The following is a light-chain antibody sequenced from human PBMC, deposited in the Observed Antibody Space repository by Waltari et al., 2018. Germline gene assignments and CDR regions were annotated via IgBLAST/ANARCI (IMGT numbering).Light chain of an antibody. CDR1: QSIGKY. Sequence: EIVLTQSPGTLSLSPGERATLSCRASQSIGKYLVWYQQKPGQAPRLLMYAASSRATGIPYRFSGSGSGTDFSLTISRLEPEYFAVYYCQKYDRLPATFGQGTKVEIK. J-gene: IGKJ1*01. V-gene: IGKV3-20*01. CDR3: QKYDRLPAT. CDR2: AAS.